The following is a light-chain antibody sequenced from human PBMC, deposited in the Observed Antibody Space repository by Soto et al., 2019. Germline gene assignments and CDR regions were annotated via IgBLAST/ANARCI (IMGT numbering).Light chain of an antibody. J-gene: IGKJ5*01. CDR2: DAS. CDR1: LSVSVY. V-gene: IGKV3-11*01. Sequence: PGERATLSCRTSLSVSVYLDWYQQKPGQAPRLLISDASNRATGIPARFSGSGSGTDFTLTISSLEPEDFAVYYCKQYKEWPPFTFGQGTRPEI. CDR3: KQYKEWPPFT.